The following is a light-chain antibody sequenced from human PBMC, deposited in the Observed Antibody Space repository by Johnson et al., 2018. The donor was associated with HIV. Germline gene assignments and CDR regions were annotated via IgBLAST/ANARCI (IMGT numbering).Light chain of an antibody. Sequence: QSVLTQSPSVSAAPGQKVTISCSGSSSNIGNNYVSWYQHLPGTAPKLLIYENNKRPSGIPDRFSGSKSGTSATLGITGLQTGDEADYSCGTWDGSLSAYVVGDWPKGTVL. CDR3: GTWDGSLSAYV. CDR2: ENN. V-gene: IGLV1-51*02. J-gene: IGLJ1*01. CDR1: SSNIGNNY.